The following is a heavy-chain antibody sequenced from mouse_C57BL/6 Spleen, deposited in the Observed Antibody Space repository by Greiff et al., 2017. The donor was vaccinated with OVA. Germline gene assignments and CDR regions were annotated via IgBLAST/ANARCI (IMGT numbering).Heavy chain of an antibody. V-gene: IGHV2-2*01. J-gene: IGHJ2*01. Sequence: VQGVESGPGLVQPSQSLSITCTVSGFSLTSYGVHWVRQSPGKGLEWLGVIWSGGSTDYNAAFISRLSISKDNSKSQVFFKMNSLQADDTAIYYCARNAHYYGSSYFDYWGQGTTLTVSS. CDR1: GFSLTSYG. D-gene: IGHD1-1*01. CDR2: IWSGGST. CDR3: ARNAHYYGSSYFDY.